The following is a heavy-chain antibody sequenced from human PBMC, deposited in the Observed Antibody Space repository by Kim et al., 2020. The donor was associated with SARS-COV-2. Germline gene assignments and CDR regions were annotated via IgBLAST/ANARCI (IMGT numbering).Heavy chain of an antibody. J-gene: IGHJ5*02. V-gene: IGHV5-51*01. Sequence: GESLKISCKGSGYSFTSYWIGWVRQMPGKGLEWMGIIYPGDSDTRYSPSFQGQVTISADKSISTAYLQWSSLKASDTAMYYCARCPHPTRQALTMVRGVISNWFDPWGQGTLVTVSS. CDR1: GYSFTSYW. CDR3: ARCPHPTRQALTMVRGVISNWFDP. D-gene: IGHD3-10*01. CDR2: IYPGDSDT.